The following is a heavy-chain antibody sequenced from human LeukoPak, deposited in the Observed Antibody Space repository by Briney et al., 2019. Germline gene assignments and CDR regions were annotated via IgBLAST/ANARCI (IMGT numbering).Heavy chain of an antibody. CDR1: GGSISSGSYY. CDR3: ARDGLKYYDILTGYQFYYYYYYMDV. Sequence: SETLSLTCTVSGGSISSGSYYWSWIRQPAGKGLEWIGRIYTSGSTNYNPSLKSRVTISVDTSKNQFSLKLSSVTAADTALYYCARDGLKYYDILTGYQFYYYYYYMDVWGKGTTVTVSS. D-gene: IGHD3-9*01. CDR2: IYTSGST. J-gene: IGHJ6*03. V-gene: IGHV4-61*02.